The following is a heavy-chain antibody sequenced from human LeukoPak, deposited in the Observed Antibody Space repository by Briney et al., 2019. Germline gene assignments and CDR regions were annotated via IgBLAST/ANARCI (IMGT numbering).Heavy chain of an antibody. CDR1: GGSISSSSYY. D-gene: IGHD3-3*01. J-gene: IGHJ4*02. V-gene: IGHV4-39*01. CDR2: IYYSGST. CDR3: ARLNPYDFWSGYYM. Sequence: SETLSLTCTVSGGSISSSSYYRGWIRQPPGKGLEWIGSIYYSGSTYYNPSLKSRVTISVDTSKNQFSLKLSSVTAADTAVYYCARLNPYDFWSGYYMWGQGTLVTVSS.